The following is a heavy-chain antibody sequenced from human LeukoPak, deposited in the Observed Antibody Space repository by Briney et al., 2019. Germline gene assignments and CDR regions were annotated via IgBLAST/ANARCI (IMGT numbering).Heavy chain of an antibody. CDR1: GFIFSNYG. J-gene: IGHJ4*02. Sequence: GGSLRLSCSASGFIFSNYGMYWVRQAPGKGLEFVSAISSDGDNTFYADSVKGRFTISRDNSKNTLYLQTSSLRGEDTAVYCCVRVNDYGDRNLYYFGYWGQGTLVTVSS. D-gene: IGHD4-17*01. CDR2: ISSDGDNT. V-gene: IGHV3-64D*06. CDR3: VRVNDYGDRNLYYFGY.